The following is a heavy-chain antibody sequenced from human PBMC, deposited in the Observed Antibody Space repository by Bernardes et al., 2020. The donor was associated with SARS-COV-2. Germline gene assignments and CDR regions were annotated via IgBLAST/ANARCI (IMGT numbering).Heavy chain of an antibody. D-gene: IGHD2-21*01. CDR2: ISPKSGAT. V-gene: IGHV1-2*02. J-gene: IGHJ4*02. CDR1: GYTFSDYY. Sequence: ASVKVSCTSSGYTFSDYYTHWLRQAPGQGLEWMGWISPKSGATNHAQKFQGRVTMTRDTSISTDYMELSSLRSDDTAVYYCARTFYYDRGGDSLFYLWGQGTPVTVSS. CDR3: ARTFYYDRGGDSLFYL.